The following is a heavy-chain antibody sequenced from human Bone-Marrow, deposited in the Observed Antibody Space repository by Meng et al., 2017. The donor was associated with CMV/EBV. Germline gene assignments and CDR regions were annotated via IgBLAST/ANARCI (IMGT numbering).Heavy chain of an antibody. D-gene: IGHD3-10*01. J-gene: IGHJ6*02. CDR1: GSTFSSHW. V-gene: IGHV3-74*01. Sequence: GASLKISCAASGSTFSSHWMHWVRQAAGRGLVWVSRIDDDGRNRNYADSVKGRFTISRDNAKNTLYPQMNRLRAEDTAVYYCARVSSVTMVRGGETQYYHAMDDWGQGTTVTVSS. CDR2: IDDDGRNR. CDR3: ARVSSVTMVRGGETQYYHAMDD.